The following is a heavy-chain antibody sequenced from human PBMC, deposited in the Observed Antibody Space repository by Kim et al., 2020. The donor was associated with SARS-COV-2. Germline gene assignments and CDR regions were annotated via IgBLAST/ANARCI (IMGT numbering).Heavy chain of an antibody. CDR3: AGAGEAGWFRVISGMDV. CDR1: GGSISSYY. Sequence: SETLSLTCTVSGGSISSYYWSWIRQPPGKGLEWIGYIYYSGSTNYNPSVKSRVTISVDTSKNQYSLKLSSVTAADTAVYYCAGAGEAGWFRVISGMDVWGQGPTVTVPS. J-gene: IGHJ6*02. D-gene: IGHD6-19*01. V-gene: IGHV4-59*13. CDR2: IYYSGST.